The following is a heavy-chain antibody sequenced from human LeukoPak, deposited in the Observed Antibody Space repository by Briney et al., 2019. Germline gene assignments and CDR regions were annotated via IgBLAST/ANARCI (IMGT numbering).Heavy chain of an antibody. J-gene: IGHJ4*02. V-gene: IGHV3-30*02. D-gene: IGHD4/OR15-4a*01. Sequence: PGGSLRLSCAASGFIFSNYGIHWVRQAPGKGLEWVAFIRYDGSNEYYADSVKGRFTISRDNSKNILYLQMNSLRAEDTAVYYCAKDANNGRSYFDYWGQGTLVTVSS. CDR1: GFIFSNYG. CDR3: AKDANNGRSYFDY. CDR2: IRYDGSNE.